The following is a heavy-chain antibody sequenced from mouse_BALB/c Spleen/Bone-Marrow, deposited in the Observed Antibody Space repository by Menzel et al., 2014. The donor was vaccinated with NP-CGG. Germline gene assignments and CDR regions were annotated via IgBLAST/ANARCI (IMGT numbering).Heavy chain of an antibody. Sequence: EVKLMESGAELVKPGASVKLSCTASGFNIKDTYMHWVKQRPEQGLEWIGRIDPANGNTKYDPKFQGKATITADTSSSTAYLQLSSLTAEDTAVYYCANYYCGSGLFAYWGQGTLVTVSA. CDR2: IDPANGNT. J-gene: IGHJ3*01. V-gene: IGHV14-3*02. CDR3: ANYYCGSGLFAY. D-gene: IGHD1-1*01. CDR1: GFNIKDTY.